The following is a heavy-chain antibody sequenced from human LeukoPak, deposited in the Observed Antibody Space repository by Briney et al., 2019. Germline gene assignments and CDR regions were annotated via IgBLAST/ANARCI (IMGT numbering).Heavy chain of an antibody. Sequence: ASVSVSCKAFGYTFTSDYMHWVRQAPGQGLEWMGLINPSGGSTTYAQKFQGRVTMTRDMSTSTVYMELSSLRSEDTAVYYCARAMVGATLFPVAYYYYYMDVWGKGTTVTVSS. CDR3: ARAMVGATLFPVAYYYYYMDV. CDR2: INPSGGST. CDR1: GYTFTSDY. V-gene: IGHV1-46*01. D-gene: IGHD1-26*01. J-gene: IGHJ6*03.